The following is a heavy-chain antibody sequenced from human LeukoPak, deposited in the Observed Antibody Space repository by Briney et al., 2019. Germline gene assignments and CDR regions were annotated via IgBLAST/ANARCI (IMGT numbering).Heavy chain of an antibody. CDR2: INHSGST. CDR3: ARGLYGSGSKWFDP. Sequence: SETLSLTCAVYGGSFSGYYWSWIRQPPGKGLEWIGEINHSGSTNYNPSLKSRVTISVDTSKNQFSLKLSSVTAADTAVYYCARGLYGSGSKWFDPWGQGTLVAVSS. J-gene: IGHJ5*02. D-gene: IGHD3-10*01. CDR1: GGSFSGYY. V-gene: IGHV4-34*01.